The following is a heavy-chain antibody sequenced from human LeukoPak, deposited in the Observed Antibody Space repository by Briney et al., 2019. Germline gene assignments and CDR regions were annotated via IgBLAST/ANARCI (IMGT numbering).Heavy chain of an antibody. D-gene: IGHD3-10*01. Sequence: GGSLRLSCAASGFTVRDSYMSWVRQAPGKRLEWLAFIYVSGATFYAASVKGRFTISRDNSKNTVYFQMNSLRAEDTALYYCGRHAYGGSPPLSWGQGTLVTVSS. CDR1: GFTVRDSY. V-gene: IGHV3-66*04. CDR2: IYVSGAT. CDR3: GRHAYGGSPPLS. J-gene: IGHJ4*02.